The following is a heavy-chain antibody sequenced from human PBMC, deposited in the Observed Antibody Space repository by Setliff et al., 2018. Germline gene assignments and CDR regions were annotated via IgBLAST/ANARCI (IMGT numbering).Heavy chain of an antibody. Sequence: TSETLSLTCSVSDDSFYSDYYFWGWIRQPPGKGLEWIGRIHYRGTTYSNASLASRLTISVDTAKNQFSLKLTSVTAADTAIYYCARDTSSDWAAWFDPWSQGILVTVSS. V-gene: IGHV4-39*07. CDR2: IHYRGTT. J-gene: IGHJ5*02. CDR1: DDSFYSDYYF. CDR3: ARDTSSDWAAWFDP. D-gene: IGHD3-22*01.